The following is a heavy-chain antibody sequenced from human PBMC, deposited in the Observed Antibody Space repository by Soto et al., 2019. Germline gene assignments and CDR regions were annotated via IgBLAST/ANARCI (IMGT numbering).Heavy chain of an antibody. J-gene: IGHJ3*02. CDR3: ARDPNSRDAFDI. CDR1: GGSISSYY. V-gene: IGHV4-59*01. CDR2: IYYSGST. D-gene: IGHD3-22*01. Sequence: PSETLSLTCTVSGGSISSYYWSWIRQPPGKGLEWIGYIYYSGSTNYNPSLKSRVTISVDTSKNQFSLKLSSVTAADTAVYYCARDPNSRDAFDIWGQGTMVTVSS.